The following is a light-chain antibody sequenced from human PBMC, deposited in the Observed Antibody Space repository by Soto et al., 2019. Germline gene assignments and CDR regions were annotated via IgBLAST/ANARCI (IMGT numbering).Light chain of an antibody. CDR1: QSVRSN. J-gene: IGKJ1*01. CDR3: QQYNDWPLT. V-gene: IGKV3-15*01. Sequence: ELVMTQSPATLSVSPGESSTLSCMASQSVRSNLAWYQQQPGQAPSLLIYGAFTRATGIPTRFSGTGSGTEFTLTSSSLQSEDFALYYCQQYNDWPLTFGQGTKVDIK. CDR2: GAF.